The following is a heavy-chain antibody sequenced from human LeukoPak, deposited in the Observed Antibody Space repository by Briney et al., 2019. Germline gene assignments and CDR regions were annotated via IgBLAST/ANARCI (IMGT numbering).Heavy chain of an antibody. CDR3: TTEIVVVLDDAFDI. CDR1: GFTSSNAW. Sequence: GGSLRLSCAASGFTSSNAWMSWVRQAPGKGLEWVGRIKSKTDGGTTDYAAPVKGRFTISRDDSKNTLYLQMNSLKTEDTAVYYCTTEIVVVLDDAFDIWGQGTMVTVSS. CDR2: IKSKTDGGTT. D-gene: IGHD3-22*01. J-gene: IGHJ3*02. V-gene: IGHV3-15*01.